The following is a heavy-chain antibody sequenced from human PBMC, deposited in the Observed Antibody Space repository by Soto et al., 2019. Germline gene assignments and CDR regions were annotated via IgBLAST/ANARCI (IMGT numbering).Heavy chain of an antibody. CDR2: IYWDGDK. V-gene: IGHV2-5*02. J-gene: IGHJ1*01. CDR1: GFSFNSSGMS. Sequence: QITLKESGTPLVKPTQTLTLTCTFSGFSFNSSGMSVGWIRQPPGKGLEWLALIYWDGDKRYSLSMKTRLANSNDASISKVVLTMTDFDPVDTDTYYSGHSQADSRDYYRQFAFWGQGTRVTVSS. CDR3: GHSQADSRDYYRQFAF. D-gene: IGHD4-17*01.